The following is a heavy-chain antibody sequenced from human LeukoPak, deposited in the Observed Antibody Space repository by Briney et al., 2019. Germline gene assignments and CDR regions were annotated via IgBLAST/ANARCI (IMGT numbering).Heavy chain of an antibody. Sequence: GGSLRLSCAASGLTFSDYSMTWVRQAPGKGLFWVSGISAGGGSTYYADSVKGRFTISRDNSRNTLYLQMSSLRAEDTAVYYCAKDAAGPEYWGQGTLVTVSS. CDR3: AKDAAGPEY. CDR1: GLTFSDYS. CDR2: ISAGGGST. V-gene: IGHV3-23*01. J-gene: IGHJ4*02. D-gene: IGHD6-13*01.